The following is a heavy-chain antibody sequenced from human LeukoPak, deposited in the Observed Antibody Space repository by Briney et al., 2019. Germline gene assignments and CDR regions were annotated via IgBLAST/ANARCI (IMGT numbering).Heavy chain of an antibody. Sequence: PSETRSLSCAVYGGSFSGYYWSWIRQPPGKGLEWIGEINHSGSTNYNPSLKSRVTISVDTSKNQFSLKLSSVTAADTAVYYCARRRYYDRALDYWGQGTLVTVSS. J-gene: IGHJ4*02. D-gene: IGHD3-22*01. CDR2: INHSGST. CDR3: ARRRYYDRALDY. V-gene: IGHV4-34*01. CDR1: GGSFSGYY.